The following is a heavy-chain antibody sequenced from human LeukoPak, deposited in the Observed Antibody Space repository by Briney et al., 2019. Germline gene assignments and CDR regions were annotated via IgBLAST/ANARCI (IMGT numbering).Heavy chain of an antibody. Sequence: KNGESLKISCKGSGYSFTSYWIGWVRQMPGKGLEWMGIIYPGDSDTRYSPSFQGQVTISADKSISTAYLQWSSLKASDTAMYYCASGYCSSTSCFDYWGQGTLVTVSS. CDR1: GYSFTSYW. CDR2: IYPGDSDT. V-gene: IGHV5-51*01. J-gene: IGHJ4*02. D-gene: IGHD2-2*03. CDR3: ASGYCSSTSCFDY.